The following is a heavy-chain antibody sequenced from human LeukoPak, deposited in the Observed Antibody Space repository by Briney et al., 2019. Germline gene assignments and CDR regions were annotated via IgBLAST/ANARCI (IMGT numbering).Heavy chain of an antibody. V-gene: IGHV4-39*02. J-gene: IGHJ4*02. Sequence: PGGSLRLSCAASGFTVSSNYMSWIRQPPGKGLEWIGSIYYSGSTYYNPSLKSRVTISVDTSKNQFSLKLSSVTAADTAVYYCARDTRRDSNYFDYWGQGTLVTVSS. CDR3: ARDTRRDSNYFDY. CDR1: GFTVSSNY. D-gene: IGHD2-21*02. CDR2: IYYSGST.